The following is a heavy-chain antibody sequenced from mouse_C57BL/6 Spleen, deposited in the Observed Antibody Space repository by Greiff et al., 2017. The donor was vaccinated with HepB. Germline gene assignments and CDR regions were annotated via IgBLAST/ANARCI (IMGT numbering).Heavy chain of an antibody. J-gene: IGHJ3*01. V-gene: IGHV1-52*01. CDR1: GYTFTSYW. CDR3: AKDSNLAY. CDR2: IDPSDSET. D-gene: IGHD2-5*01. Sequence: VQLQQSGPELVKPGSSVKLSCKASGYTFTSYWMHWVKQRPIQGLEWIGNIDPSDSETHYNQKFKDKATLTVDKSSSTAYMQLSSLTSEDSAVYYCAKDSNLAYWGQGTLVTVSA.